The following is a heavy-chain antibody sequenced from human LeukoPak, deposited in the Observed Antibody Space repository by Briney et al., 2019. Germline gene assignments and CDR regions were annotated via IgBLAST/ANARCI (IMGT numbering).Heavy chain of an antibody. CDR2: IEQGGSEK. CDR1: GFTFSIYW. Sequence: GGSLRLSCAASGFTFSIYWMSWVRQAPGKGLEWVANIEQGGSEKYYVDSVKGRFTISRENAKNSLYLQMTSLRAEDTAVYYCARELPHNWFDPWGQGTLVTVSS. CDR3: ARELPHNWFDP. J-gene: IGHJ5*02. V-gene: IGHV3-7*01.